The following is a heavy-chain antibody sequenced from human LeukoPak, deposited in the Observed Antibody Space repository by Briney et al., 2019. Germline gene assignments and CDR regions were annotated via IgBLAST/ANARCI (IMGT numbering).Heavy chain of an antibody. V-gene: IGHV4-4*07. CDR1: GGSISTYY. CDR3: ARAPYASGSYKNYYYGMDV. D-gene: IGHD3-10*01. J-gene: IGHJ6*02. CDR2: IYTSGST. Sequence: PSETLSLTCTVSGGSISTYYWSWIRQPAGKGLEWIGRIYTSGSTNYNPSLKSRVTMSVDTSKNQFSLNLSSVTAADTAVYYCARAPYASGSYKNYYYGMDVWGQGTPVTVSS.